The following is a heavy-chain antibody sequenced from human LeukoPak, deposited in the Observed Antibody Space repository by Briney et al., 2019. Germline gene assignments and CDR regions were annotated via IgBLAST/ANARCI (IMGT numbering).Heavy chain of an antibody. Sequence: ASVKVSCKASGYTFTSYGISWVRQAPGQGLEWMGWISAYNGNTNYAQKLQGRVTMTTDTSTSTAYVELRSLRSDDTAVYYCATATQHRNPYYFDYWGQGTLVTVSS. CDR3: ATATQHRNPYYFDY. D-gene: IGHD6-25*01. CDR2: ISAYNGNT. V-gene: IGHV1-18*01. J-gene: IGHJ4*02. CDR1: GYTFTSYG.